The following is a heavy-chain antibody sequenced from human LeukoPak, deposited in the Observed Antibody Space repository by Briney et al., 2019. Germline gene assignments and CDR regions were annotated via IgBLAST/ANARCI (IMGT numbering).Heavy chain of an antibody. CDR1: GSSSVSRGGYY. J-gene: IGHJ4*02. D-gene: IGHD4-17*01. V-gene: IGHV4-31*03. Sequence: SETLSLTCTVSGSSSVSRGGYYWTRIRQHPEKGLEWIGYFYHRASYNPSLKSRVTISVDTSKNQFSLRLTSVTAADTALYYCVREGEYGEDYYWGQGIQVIVSS. CDR2: FYHRA. CDR3: VREGEYGEDYY.